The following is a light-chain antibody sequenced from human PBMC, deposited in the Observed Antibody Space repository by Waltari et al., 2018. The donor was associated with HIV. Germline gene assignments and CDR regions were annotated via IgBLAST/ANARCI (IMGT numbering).Light chain of an antibody. J-gene: IGLJ3*02. Sequence: SYELTQPPSVSVSPGQTARITCSGDALPKQYAYWYHQKPGQAPVLVIYKDTERPSGIPERCSGSSSGTTVTLTISGVQAEDEADYYCQSADSSGTWVFGGGTKLTVL. CDR2: KDT. CDR3: QSADSSGTWV. V-gene: IGLV3-25*03. CDR1: ALPKQY.